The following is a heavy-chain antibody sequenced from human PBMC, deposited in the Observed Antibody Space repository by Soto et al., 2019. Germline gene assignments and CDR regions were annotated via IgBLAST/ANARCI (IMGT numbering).Heavy chain of an antibody. D-gene: IGHD5-12*01. J-gene: IGHJ4*02. CDR1: GGSFSGYY. Sequence: SPETLSLTCAAYGGSFSGYYWSWIRQPPGKGLEWIGEINHSGSTTYNPSLKSRVTISVDTSKNQFSLKLSAGTAAERAVFYWERIGSVRWLQFNYDFDYWGQGTLVTVSS. CDR2: INHSGST. V-gene: IGHV4-34*01. CDR3: ERIGSVRWLQFNYDFDY.